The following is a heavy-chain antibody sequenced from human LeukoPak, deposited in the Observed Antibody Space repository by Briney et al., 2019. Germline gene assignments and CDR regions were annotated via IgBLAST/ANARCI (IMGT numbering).Heavy chain of an antibody. Sequence: GGSLRLSCAASGFTFSSYAMHWVRQASGKGLEWVAVISYDGSNKYYADSVKGRFTISRDNSKNTLYLQMNSLRAEDTAVYYCARGHPYCSTSICSYLQSWFDPWGQGTLVTVSS. CDR3: ARGHPYCSTSICSYLQSWFDP. J-gene: IGHJ5*02. CDR2: ISYDGSNK. CDR1: GFTFSSYA. V-gene: IGHV3-30-3*01. D-gene: IGHD2-2*01.